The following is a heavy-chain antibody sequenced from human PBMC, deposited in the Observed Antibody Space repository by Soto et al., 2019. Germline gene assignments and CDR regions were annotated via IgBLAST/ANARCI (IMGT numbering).Heavy chain of an antibody. D-gene: IGHD2-8*01. CDR2: IIPIFGTA. CDR1: GGTFSSYA. J-gene: IGHJ3*01. Sequence: GASVKVSCKASGGTFSSYAISWVRQAPGQGLEWMGGIIPIFGTANYAQKFQGRVTITADESTSTAYMELSSLRSEDTAVYYCTQWWRPGHAFELWGQGTMVTVSS. CDR3: TQWWRPGHAFEL. V-gene: IGHV1-69*13.